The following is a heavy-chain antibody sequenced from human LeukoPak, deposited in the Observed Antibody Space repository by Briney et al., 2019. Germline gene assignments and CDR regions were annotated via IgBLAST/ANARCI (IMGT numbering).Heavy chain of an antibody. V-gene: IGHV3-23*01. CDR2: ISGSGGST. J-gene: IGHJ6*02. CDR3: AKAVVVVPAAMGGYYYYGMDV. CDR1: GFTFSSYA. Sequence: GGSLRLSCAASGFTFSSYAMSWVRQAPGKGLERVSAISGSGGSTYYADSVKGRFTISRDNSKNTLYLQMNSLRAEDTAVYYCAKAVVVVPAAMGGYYYYGMDVWGQGTTVTVSS. D-gene: IGHD2-2*01.